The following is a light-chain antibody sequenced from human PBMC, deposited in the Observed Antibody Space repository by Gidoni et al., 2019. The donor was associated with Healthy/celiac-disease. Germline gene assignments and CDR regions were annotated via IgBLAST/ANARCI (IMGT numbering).Light chain of an antibody. CDR3: MQALQTPFT. CDR1: QSLLHSNGYNY. V-gene: IGKV2-28*01. J-gene: IGKJ5*01. Sequence: DIVMTQSPLSLPVTPGEPAYISCRSSQSLLHSNGYNYLDWYLQKQGQSPQLLIYLGSNRASGVPDRFSGSGSGTDFTLKISRVEAEDVGVYYCMQALQTPFTFGQXTRLEIK. CDR2: LGS.